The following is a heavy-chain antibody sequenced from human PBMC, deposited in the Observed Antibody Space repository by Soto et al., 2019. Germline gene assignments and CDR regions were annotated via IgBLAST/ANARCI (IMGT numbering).Heavy chain of an antibody. V-gene: IGHV4-59*01. CDR2: IYYSGST. CDR3: ARARGWYCDY. Sequence: QVQLQESGPGLVKPSETLSLTCTVSGGSISSYYWSWIRQPPGKGLEWIGYIYYSGSTNYNPSLKSRVTLSVDTSKIQFSQKPGSVAAADTAVYHCARARGWYCDYWGQGTLVTVSS. D-gene: IGHD3-10*01. J-gene: IGHJ4*02. CDR1: GGSISSYY.